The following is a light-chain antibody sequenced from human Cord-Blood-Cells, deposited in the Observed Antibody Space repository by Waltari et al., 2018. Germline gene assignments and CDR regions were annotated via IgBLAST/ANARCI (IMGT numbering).Light chain of an antibody. J-gene: IGLJ2*01. V-gene: IGLV3-19*01. Sequence: SSELTQDPAVSVALGQTVRITCQGDRLSSYYASWYQQKPGQAPVLVIYGKNNRPSGTPDRFSGSSSGNTASLTITGAQAEEEADYYCNSRDSSGNHVVFGGGTKLTVL. CDR2: GKN. CDR1: RLSSYY. CDR3: NSRDSSGNHVV.